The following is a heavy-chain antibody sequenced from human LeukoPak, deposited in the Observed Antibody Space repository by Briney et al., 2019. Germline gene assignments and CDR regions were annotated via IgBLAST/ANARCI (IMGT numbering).Heavy chain of an antibody. CDR2: IGGGGGSP. CDR1: GFTFSDYA. D-gene: IGHD3-10*01. Sequence: PGGSLRLSCAASGFTFSDYAMNWVRKAPGKGLEWVSAIGGGGGSPYYADSVKGRFTISRDNSRNTLYLQMEGLRAEDAAVYYCAKAPPGTAHYYFDSWGQGTLVTVSS. V-gene: IGHV3-23*01. CDR3: AKAPPGTAHYYFDS. J-gene: IGHJ4*02.